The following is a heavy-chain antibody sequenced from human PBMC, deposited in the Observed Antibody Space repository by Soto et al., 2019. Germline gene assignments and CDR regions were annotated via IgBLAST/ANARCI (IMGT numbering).Heavy chain of an antibody. Sequence: ASVKVSCKASGYTFTSYGISWVRQAPGQGLEWMGWISAYNGNTNYAQKLQGRVTMTTDTSTSTAYMELRSLRSDDTAVYYCARDSGSGSFYYYYYYMDVWGKGTTVTVSS. CDR2: ISAYNGNT. CDR1: GYTFTSYG. V-gene: IGHV1-18*01. CDR3: ARDSGSGSFYYYYYYMDV. D-gene: IGHD3-10*01. J-gene: IGHJ6*03.